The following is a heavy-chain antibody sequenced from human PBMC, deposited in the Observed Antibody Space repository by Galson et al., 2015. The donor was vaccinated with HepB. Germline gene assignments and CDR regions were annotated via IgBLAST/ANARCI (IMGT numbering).Heavy chain of an antibody. V-gene: IGHV3-30*02. Sequence: SLRLSCAASGFTFSSYGMHWVRQAPGKGLEWVAFIRYDGSNKYYADSVKGRFTISRDNSKNTLYLQMNSLRAEDTAVYYCAKTSAPAAIGGIDYWGQGTLVTVSS. J-gene: IGHJ4*02. CDR1: GFTFSSYG. CDR3: AKTSAPAAIGGIDY. CDR2: IRYDGSNK. D-gene: IGHD2-2*01.